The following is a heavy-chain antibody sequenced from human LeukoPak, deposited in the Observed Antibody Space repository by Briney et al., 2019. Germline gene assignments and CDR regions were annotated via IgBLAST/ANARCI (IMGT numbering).Heavy chain of an antibody. CDR3: ASDRPAPGVVVAANFDY. D-gene: IGHD2-15*01. CDR2: IYYSGRT. J-gene: IGHJ4*02. CDR1: GGSISSSSYY. V-gene: IGHV4-39*07. Sequence: SETLSLTCTVSGGSISSSSYYWGWIRHPPGKGLEWIGSIYYSGRTYYNPSLKSRVTISVDTSKNQFSLKLSSVTAADTAVFYCASDRPAPGVVVAANFDYWGQGTLVTVSS.